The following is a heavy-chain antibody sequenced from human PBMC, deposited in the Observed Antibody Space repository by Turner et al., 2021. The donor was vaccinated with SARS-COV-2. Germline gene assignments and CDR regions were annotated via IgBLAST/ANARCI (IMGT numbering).Heavy chain of an antibody. Sequence: QVQLVESGGGVVQPGRSLRPSCAAPGFTFSSYGMHWVRQAPGKGLEWVAVISYDGSNKYYADSVKGRFTISRDNSKNTLYLQMNSLRAEDTAVYYCAKGPWYYYDSSGLPYYFDYWGQGTLVTVSS. V-gene: IGHV3-30*18. CDR3: AKGPWYYYDSSGLPYYFDY. J-gene: IGHJ4*02. CDR2: ISYDGSNK. D-gene: IGHD3-22*01. CDR1: GFTFSSYG.